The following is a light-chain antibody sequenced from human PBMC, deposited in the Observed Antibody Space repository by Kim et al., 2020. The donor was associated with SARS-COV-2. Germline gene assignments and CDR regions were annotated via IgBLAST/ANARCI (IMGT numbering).Light chain of an antibody. J-gene: IGLJ2*01. V-gene: IGLV3-19*01. Sequence: VAVGQTVRITCQGDSLRSYYATWYQKKPGQAPILVIYGKNNRPSGIPDRFSGSSSGNTASLTITGTQAGDEADYYCNSRDSNENVFFGGGTQLTVL. CDR3: NSRDSNENVF. CDR1: SLRSYY. CDR2: GKN.